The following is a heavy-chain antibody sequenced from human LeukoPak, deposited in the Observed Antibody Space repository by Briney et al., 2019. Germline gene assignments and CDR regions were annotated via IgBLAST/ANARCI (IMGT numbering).Heavy chain of an antibody. CDR1: GGSISSYY. Sequence: SETLSLTCTVSGGSISSYYWSWIRQPPGKGLEWIGYIYTSGSTNYNPSLKSRVTISVDTSKNQFSLKLSSVTAADTAVYYCARRLTGDLSFDYWGQGTLVTVSS. CDR3: ARRLTGDLSFDY. V-gene: IGHV4-4*09. D-gene: IGHD7-27*01. CDR2: IYTSGST. J-gene: IGHJ4*02.